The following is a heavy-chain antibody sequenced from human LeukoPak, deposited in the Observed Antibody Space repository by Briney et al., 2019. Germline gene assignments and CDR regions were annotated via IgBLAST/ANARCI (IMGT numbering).Heavy chain of an antibody. CDR1: GFTFSSYA. CDR2: ISGSDGDT. D-gene: IGHD7-27*01. J-gene: IGHJ5*01. Sequence: WGSLRLSCAASGFTFSSYAMHWVRQAPGKGLEWVSTISGSDGDTYYADSVKGRFTISRDNSKNTLYLQMNSLKAEDTAVYYCVREPGAPRWWFGSWGQGTLVTVSS. V-gene: IGHV3-23*01. CDR3: VREPGAPRWWFGS.